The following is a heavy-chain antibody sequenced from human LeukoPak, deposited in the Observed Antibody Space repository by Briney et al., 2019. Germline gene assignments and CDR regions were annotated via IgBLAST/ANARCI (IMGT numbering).Heavy chain of an antibody. CDR3: AKDKGYSGSLGAFDI. Sequence: SGGSLRLSCAASGFTFNNYAMNWVRQAPGKGLEWVSAISVSGGSTYYADSVKGRFTISRDNSKNTLYLRMNSLRAEDTAVYYCAKDKGYSGSLGAFDIWGQGTMVTVSS. J-gene: IGHJ3*02. D-gene: IGHD1-26*01. V-gene: IGHV3-23*01. CDR2: ISVSGGST. CDR1: GFTFNNYA.